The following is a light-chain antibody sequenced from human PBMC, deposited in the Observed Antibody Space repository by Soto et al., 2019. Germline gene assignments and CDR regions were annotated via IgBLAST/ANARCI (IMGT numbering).Light chain of an antibody. V-gene: IGKV3-15*01. CDR3: QHYDSWPLT. Sequence: EIVMTQSPATLSVSPGERVTLSCRASQSVRSNLAWYQQKPGQAPRLLIYGASTRATGIPAMFSGSGSGTEFTLTISSLQSEDSAVYYCQHYDSWPLTFGGGTKVEIK. CDR2: GAS. J-gene: IGKJ4*01. CDR1: QSVRSN.